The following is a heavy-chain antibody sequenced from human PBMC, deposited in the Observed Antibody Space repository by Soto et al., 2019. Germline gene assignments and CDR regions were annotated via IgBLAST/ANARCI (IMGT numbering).Heavy chain of an antibody. Sequence: QVQLVQSGAEVKKPGSSVKVSCKASGGTFSSYAISWVRQAPGQGLEWMGGIIPIFGTANYAQKFQGRVTITADESTITAYMELSRLRSEDTAVYYCATPTRDGYTRKAFDYWGQGTLVTVSS. J-gene: IGHJ4*02. CDR1: GGTFSSYA. V-gene: IGHV1-69*01. D-gene: IGHD5-12*01. CDR3: ATPTRDGYTRKAFDY. CDR2: IIPIFGTA.